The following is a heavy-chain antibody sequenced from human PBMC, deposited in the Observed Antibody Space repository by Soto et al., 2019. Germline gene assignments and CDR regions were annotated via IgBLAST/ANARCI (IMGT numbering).Heavy chain of an antibody. CDR3: AKGLHRNIRWLYYLDT. J-gene: IGHJ4*02. Sequence: LSLSCVASGFSLANFPMNWARQTPGKGLEWISYISPRGDNIYYAESVAGRLTISRANARNSLFLQMNSLRNEWSALYNCAKGLHRNIRWLYYLDTWGQGVPVTVSS. CDR2: ISPRGDNI. V-gene: IGHV3-48*02. CDR1: GFSLANFP. D-gene: IGHD5-12*01.